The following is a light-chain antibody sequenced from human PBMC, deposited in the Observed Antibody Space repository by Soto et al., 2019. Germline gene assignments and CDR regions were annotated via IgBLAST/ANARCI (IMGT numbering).Light chain of an antibody. CDR1: SSNIGSNT. V-gene: IGLV1-44*01. J-gene: IGLJ7*01. CDR2: SNN. CDR3: AAWDDSLNGAV. Sequence: VLTQPPSASGTPGQRVTISCSGSSSNIGSNTVNWYQQLPGTAPKLLIYSNNQRPSGVPDRFSGSKSGTSASLAISGLQSEDEADYYCAAWDDSLNGAVFGGGTQLTVL.